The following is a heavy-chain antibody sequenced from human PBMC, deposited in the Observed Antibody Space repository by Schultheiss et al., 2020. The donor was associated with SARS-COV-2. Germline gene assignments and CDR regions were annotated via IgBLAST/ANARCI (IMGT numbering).Heavy chain of an antibody. D-gene: IGHD3-10*01. CDR3: AREAGDPSAPPLYYFDY. V-gene: IGHV4-39*07. Sequence: SQTLSLTCTVSGGSISSSSYYWGWIRQPPGKGLEWIGEINHSGSTNYNPSLKSRVTISVDTSKNQFSLKLSSVTAADTAVYYCAREAGDPSAPPLYYFDYWGQGTLVTVSS. CDR2: INHSGST. J-gene: IGHJ4*02. CDR1: GGSISSSSYY.